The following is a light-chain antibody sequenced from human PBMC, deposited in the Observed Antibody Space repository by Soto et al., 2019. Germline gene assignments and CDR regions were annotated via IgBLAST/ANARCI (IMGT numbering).Light chain of an antibody. Sequence: QSVLTQPPSVSEAPGQRVTISCTGSSSNIVAGYEAHWYQQFPGTAPKLLNYDNTNRPSGVPDRFSGSKSGTSASLAIPGLQAEDEAEYYCQSYDSSLSVYVFGTGTKVTVL. CDR2: DNT. V-gene: IGLV1-40*01. J-gene: IGLJ1*01. CDR3: QSYDSSLSVYV. CDR1: SSNIVAGYE.